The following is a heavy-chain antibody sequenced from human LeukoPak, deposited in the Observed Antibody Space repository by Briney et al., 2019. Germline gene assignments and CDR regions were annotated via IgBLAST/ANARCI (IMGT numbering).Heavy chain of an antibody. CDR3: ARHGEYYDFWSGSNYYYYGMDV. CDR1: GSSISSYY. CDR2: IYTSGST. Sequence: SETLSLTCTVSGSSISSYYWSWIRQPAGKGLEWIGRIYTSGSTNYNPSLKSRVTISVDTSKNQFSLKLSSVTAADTAVYYCARHGEYYDFWSGSNYYYYGMDVWGQGTTVTVSS. D-gene: IGHD3-3*01. J-gene: IGHJ6*02. V-gene: IGHV4-4*07.